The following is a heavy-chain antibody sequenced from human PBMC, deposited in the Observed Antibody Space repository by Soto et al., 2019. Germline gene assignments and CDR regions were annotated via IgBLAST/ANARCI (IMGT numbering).Heavy chain of an antibody. J-gene: IGHJ4*02. D-gene: IGHD3-10*01. V-gene: IGHV1-69*04. CDR3: ARDRGSEVSMVRGVITPPGFDY. CDR2: IISILGTA. Sequence: ASVKVSCKASGGTFSSYAINWVRQAPGQGLEWMGRIISILGTAHYAQQFQGRVTITADKSTSTAYMDLSSLRSEDTAVYYCARDRGSEVSMVRGVITPPGFDYWGRGTLVTVSS. CDR1: GGTFSSYA.